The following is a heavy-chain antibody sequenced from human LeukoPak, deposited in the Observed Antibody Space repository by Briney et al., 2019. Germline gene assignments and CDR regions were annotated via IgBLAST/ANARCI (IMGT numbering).Heavy chain of an antibody. Sequence: PSETLSLTCTVSGGSISSYYWSWIRQPPGKGLEWIGYIYYSGSTNYNPSLKSRVTISVDTSKNQFSLKLSSVTAADTAVYYCASSYKGGEYFDYWGQGTLVTVSS. CDR2: IYYSGST. V-gene: IGHV4-59*01. J-gene: IGHJ4*02. CDR3: ASSYKGGEYFDY. D-gene: IGHD1-26*01. CDR1: GGSISSYY.